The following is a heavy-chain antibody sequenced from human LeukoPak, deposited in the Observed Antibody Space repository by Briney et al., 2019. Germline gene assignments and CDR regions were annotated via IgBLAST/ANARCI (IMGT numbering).Heavy chain of an antibody. CDR2: INSDGSDT. J-gene: IGHJ4*02. V-gene: IGHV3-74*01. D-gene: IGHD5-18*01. Sequence: GGSLRLSCAASGFTFSSYWMHWVRQAPGKGLVWVSRINSDGSDTSYADSVKGRFTISRDNSKNTLYLQMNSLRAEDTAVYYCAKVDGYSYGYLEYWGQGTLVTVSS. CDR3: AKVDGYSYGYLEY. CDR1: GFTFSSYW.